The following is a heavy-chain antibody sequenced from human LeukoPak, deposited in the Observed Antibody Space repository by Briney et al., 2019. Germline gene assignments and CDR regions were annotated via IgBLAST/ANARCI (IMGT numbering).Heavy chain of an antibody. D-gene: IGHD5-18*01. CDR2: IYPGDSEI. V-gene: IGHV5-51*01. Sequence: SGESLKISCKASGYSFTSYRVAWVRQMPGKSLEWMGIIYPGDSEIRYSPSFQGQVTISADKSISTAYLQGSSLKASDTAMYYCARRYSDGSLRAFDIWGQGTMVTVS. CDR1: GYSFTSYR. J-gene: IGHJ3*02. CDR3: ARRYSDGSLRAFDI.